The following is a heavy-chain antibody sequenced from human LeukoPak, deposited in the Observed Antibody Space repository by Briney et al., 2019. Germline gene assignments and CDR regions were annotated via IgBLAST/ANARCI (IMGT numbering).Heavy chain of an antibody. CDR3: TKGSSGYDWGSYYIDV. V-gene: IGHV3-23*01. CDR1: GFTFSSYA. D-gene: IGHD5-12*01. Sequence: GGSLRLSCSASGFTFSSYAMSWVRQAPGKGLEWVSAISSSGDSTYYADSVKGRFTISRDNSKNTLYLQMNSLRVEDTAVHHSTKGSSGYDWGSYYIDVWGKGTTVTVSS. CDR2: ISSSGDST. J-gene: IGHJ6*03.